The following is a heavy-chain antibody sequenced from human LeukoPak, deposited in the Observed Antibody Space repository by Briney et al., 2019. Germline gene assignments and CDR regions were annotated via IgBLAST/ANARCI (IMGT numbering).Heavy chain of an antibody. CDR1: GFPFSTFG. V-gene: IGHV3-30*18. Sequence: GGSLRLSCAASGFPFSTFGMHWVRQAPGKGLEWVAAIAYDGSVKYYPDSLKGRLTISRDNSQNTLYLQMNSLRTEDTAVYSCAKDRTVVGATSFDYWGLGTLVTVSS. CDR2: IAYDGSVK. D-gene: IGHD1-26*01. CDR3: AKDRTVVGATSFDY. J-gene: IGHJ4*02.